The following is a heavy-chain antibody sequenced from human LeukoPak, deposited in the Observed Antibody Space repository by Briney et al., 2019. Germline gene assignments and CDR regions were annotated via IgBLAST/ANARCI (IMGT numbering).Heavy chain of an antibody. CDR2: ISGYNGNT. CDR3: ARDDVRPATAIPIDY. V-gene: IGHV1-18*01. CDR1: GYMFTRYG. D-gene: IGHD2-2*02. Sequence: APGRPSCTASGYMFTRYGISWLREAPGLRLEWRGWISGYNGNTSYAQNLQGRVTMTTDTSTSTAYMELRSLRSDDTAVYYCARDDVRPATAIPIDYWGQGTLVTVSS. J-gene: IGHJ4*02.